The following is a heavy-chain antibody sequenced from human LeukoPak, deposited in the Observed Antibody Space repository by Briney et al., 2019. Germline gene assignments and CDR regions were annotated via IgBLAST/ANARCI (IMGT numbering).Heavy chain of an antibody. CDR3: ARPRLEYCSGGSCFDAFDI. V-gene: IGHV3-23*01. D-gene: IGHD2-15*01. J-gene: IGHJ3*02. Sequence: GGSLRLSCAASGFTFSTYAMHWVRQAPGKGLEWVSAISPSGGSTYYADSVKGRFTISRDNSKNTLFLRMNSLIAEDTAIYSCARPRLEYCSGGSCFDAFDIWGQGTMVTVSS. CDR2: ISPSGGST. CDR1: GFTFSTYA.